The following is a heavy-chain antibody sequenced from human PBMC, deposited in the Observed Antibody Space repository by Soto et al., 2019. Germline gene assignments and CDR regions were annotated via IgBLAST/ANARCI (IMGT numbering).Heavy chain of an antibody. CDR3: AAARYYYDSSGSGAFDI. Sequence: SVKVSCKASGFTFTSSAVQWVRQARGQRLEWIGWIVVGSGNTNYAQKFQERVTITRDMSTSTAYMELSSLRSEDTAVYYCAAARYYYDSSGSGAFDIWGQGAMVTVSS. CDR2: IVVGSGNT. J-gene: IGHJ3*02. CDR1: GFTFTSSA. D-gene: IGHD3-22*01. V-gene: IGHV1-58*01.